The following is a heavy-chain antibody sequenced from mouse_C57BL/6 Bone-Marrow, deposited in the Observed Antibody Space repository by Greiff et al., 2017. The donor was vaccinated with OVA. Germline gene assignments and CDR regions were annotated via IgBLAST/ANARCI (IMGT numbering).Heavy chain of an antibody. V-gene: IGHV1-69*01. J-gene: IGHJ2*01. CDR1: GYTFTSYW. Sequence: VQLQQPGAELVMPGASVKLSCKASGYTFTSYWMHWVKQRPGQGLEWIGEIDPSDSYTNYNQKFKGKSTLTVDKSSSTAYMQLSSLTSEDSAVYYCASGGLRPYYFDYWGKGTTLTVSS. D-gene: IGHD2-4*01. CDR3: ASGGLRPYYFDY. CDR2: IDPSDSYT.